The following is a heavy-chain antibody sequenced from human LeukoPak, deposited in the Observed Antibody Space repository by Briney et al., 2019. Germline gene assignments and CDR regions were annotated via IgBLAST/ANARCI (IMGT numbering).Heavy chain of an antibody. CDR3: ARARREIRFPEWFDP. D-gene: IGHD3-3*01. V-gene: IGHV4-4*07. CDR1: GGSLSSYY. CDR2: IYTSGST. Sequence: SETLSLTCTVSGGSLSSYYWSWIRQPAGKGLEWIGRIYTSGSTNYNPSLKSRVTMSVDTSKNQFSLKLSSVTAADTAVYYCARARREIRFPEWFDPWGQGTLVTVSS. J-gene: IGHJ5*02.